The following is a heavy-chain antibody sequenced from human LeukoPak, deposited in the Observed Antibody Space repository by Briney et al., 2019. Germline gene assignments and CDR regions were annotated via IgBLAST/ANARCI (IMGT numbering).Heavy chain of an antibody. CDR3: ARGLEMATIPGGY. Sequence: ASVKVSCKASGYTFTSYDINWVRQATGQGLEWMGWMNPNSGNTGYAQKFQDRVTMTRNTSISTAYMELSSLRSEDTAVYYCARGLEMATIPGGYWGQGTLVTVSS. V-gene: IGHV1-8*01. J-gene: IGHJ4*02. CDR2: MNPNSGNT. D-gene: IGHD5-24*01. CDR1: GYTFTSYD.